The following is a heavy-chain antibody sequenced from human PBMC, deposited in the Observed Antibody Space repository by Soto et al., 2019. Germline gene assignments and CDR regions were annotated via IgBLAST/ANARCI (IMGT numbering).Heavy chain of an antibody. CDR2: MYFTGST. J-gene: IGHJ4*02. D-gene: IGHD3-10*01. V-gene: IGHV4-38-2*02. CDR1: GYSISTGSY. CDR3: ERDLNYGLYYFDY. Sequence: PXATLSLPLTVSGYSISTGSYWGWIRQPPGKGLEWIGSMYFTGSTYYNPSLKSRVTISVDTSKNQLSLKLTSVTAADTAVYYCERDLNYGLYYFDYWGQGTLVTVSS.